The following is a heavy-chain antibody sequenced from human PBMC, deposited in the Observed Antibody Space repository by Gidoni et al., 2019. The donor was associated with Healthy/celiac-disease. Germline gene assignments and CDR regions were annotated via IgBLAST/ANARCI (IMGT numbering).Heavy chain of an antibody. V-gene: IGHV1-3*01. Sequence: QVQLVQSGAEVKKPGASVKVSCKASGYTFTSYAMHRVRQAPGQRLEWMGWINAGNGNTKYSQKFQGRVTITRDTSASTAYMELSSLRSEDTAVYYCARGYYDILTGYYEDAFDIWGQGTMVTVSS. CDR2: INAGNGNT. CDR3: ARGYYDILTGYYEDAFDI. CDR1: GYTFTSYA. J-gene: IGHJ3*02. D-gene: IGHD3-9*01.